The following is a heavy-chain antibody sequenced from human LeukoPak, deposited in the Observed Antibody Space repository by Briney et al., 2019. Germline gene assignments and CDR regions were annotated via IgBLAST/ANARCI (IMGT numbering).Heavy chain of an antibody. CDR2: VGGSGDNT. D-gene: IGHD5-24*01. Sequence: GGSLRLSCAASGFTFSIYAMSRVRQGPGKGLEWVSAVGGSGDNTYYAGSVKGQFTISRDHSRNTLYLQMNSLRVEDTAMYYCARNRDGYNSFDFWGQGTLVTVSS. V-gene: IGHV3-23*01. CDR1: GFTFSIYA. J-gene: IGHJ4*02. CDR3: ARNRDGYNSFDF.